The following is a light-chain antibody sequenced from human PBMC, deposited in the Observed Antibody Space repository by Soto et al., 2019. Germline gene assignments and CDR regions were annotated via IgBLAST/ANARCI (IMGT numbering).Light chain of an antibody. CDR2: GAS. J-gene: IGKJ1*01. CDR3: QQYSNSPAWT. V-gene: IGKV3-15*01. Sequence: EIVMTQSPATLSVSPGERATLSCRASQSVSSNLAWYQQKPGQAPRLLIYGASTRATGIPARFSGSGSGTEFILTIISLQSEDSAVYYCQQYSNSPAWTFGQGTKVDIK. CDR1: QSVSSN.